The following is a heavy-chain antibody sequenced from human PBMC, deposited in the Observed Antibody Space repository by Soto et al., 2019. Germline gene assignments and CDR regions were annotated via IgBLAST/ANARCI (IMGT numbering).Heavy chain of an antibody. CDR1: GFTFSSYA. V-gene: IGHV3-30-3*01. CDR2: ISYDGSNK. Sequence: QVQLVESGGGVVQPGRSLRLSCAASGFTFSSYAMHWVRQAPGKGLEWVAVISYDGSNKYYADSVKGRFTISRDNSKNTLYLQMNSLTAEDTAVYYCARDSEGFDYWGQGTLVTVSS. CDR3: ARDSEGFDY. J-gene: IGHJ4*02.